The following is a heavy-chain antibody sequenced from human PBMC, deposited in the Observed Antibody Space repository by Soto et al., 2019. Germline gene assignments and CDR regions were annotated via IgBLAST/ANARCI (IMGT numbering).Heavy chain of an antibody. CDR2: IYYSGST. CDR3: ARNVDTSISPGNWFDP. J-gene: IGHJ5*02. Sequence: PSETLSLTCTVSGGSITSYYWSWIRQPPGKGLEWIGYIYYSGSTNYNPSLKSRVTISVDTSKNQFSLKLSSVTAADSAVYYCARNVDTSISPGNWFDPWGQGTLVTVS. D-gene: IGHD5-18*01. V-gene: IGHV4-59*01. CDR1: GGSITSYY.